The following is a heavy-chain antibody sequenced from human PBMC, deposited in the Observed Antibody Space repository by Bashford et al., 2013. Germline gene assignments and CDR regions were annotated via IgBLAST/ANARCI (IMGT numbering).Heavy chain of an antibody. CDR3: AKDNRAYSGSYYRPSVSYGMDV. V-gene: IGHV1-46*01. Sequence: ASVNGLLQGIWSISSPSTIVHWVRQAPGQGLEWMGLINPSDGSRDNAQKFQGRVTITADKSTSTAYMELSSLRSEDTALYYCAKDNRAYSGSYYRPSVSYGMDVWGPRGPRVTVSS. D-gene: IGHD1-26*01. J-gene: IGHJ6*01. CDR1: SISSPST. CDR2: INPSDGSR.